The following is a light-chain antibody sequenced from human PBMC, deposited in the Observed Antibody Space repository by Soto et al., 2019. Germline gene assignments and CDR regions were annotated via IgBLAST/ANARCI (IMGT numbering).Light chain of an antibody. J-gene: IGKJ2*01. V-gene: IGKV1-39*01. CDR3: QQTYTTPYT. Sequence: DIQMTQSPSSLSASVGDRVTITCRTSQNIIKYLNCYQQKPGKAPKFLIYGASTLQTGVPSRFSGGGSGTDFTLTISSLQSEDFATYYCQQTYTTPYTFGQGTKLDIK. CDR2: GAS. CDR1: QNIIKY.